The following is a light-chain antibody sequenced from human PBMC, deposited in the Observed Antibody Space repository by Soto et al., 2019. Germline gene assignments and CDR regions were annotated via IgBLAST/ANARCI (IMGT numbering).Light chain of an antibody. CDR2: NTN. V-gene: IGLV1-44*01. CDR3: ATWDDSPRDVV. CDR1: SSNIGSNA. Sequence: QSGLTQPPAASGTPGQRVTISCSGSSSNIGSNAVNWYQQLPGTAPKLLIYNTNQRPSGAPDRFSGSKSGTSASLAISGLQSEDEADYYCATWDDSPRDVVFGVGTQLTVL. J-gene: IGLJ2*01.